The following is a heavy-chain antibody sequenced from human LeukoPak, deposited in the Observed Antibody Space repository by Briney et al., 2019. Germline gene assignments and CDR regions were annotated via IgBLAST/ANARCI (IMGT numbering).Heavy chain of an antibody. CDR3: ARRATSNWYFDL. CDR2: VYYSGST. V-gene: IGHV4-59*01. Sequence: SGTLSLTCTVSGASISSYYWSWIRQPPGKGLQWIGYVYYSGSTSYNPSLKSRVTISVDTSKNQFSLMLSSVTAVDTAVYYCARRATSNWYFDLWGRGTLVTVSS. J-gene: IGHJ2*01. CDR1: GASISSYY.